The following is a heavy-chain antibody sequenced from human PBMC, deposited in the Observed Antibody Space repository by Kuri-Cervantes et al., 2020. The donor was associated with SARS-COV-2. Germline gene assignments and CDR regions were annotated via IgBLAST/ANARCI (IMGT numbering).Heavy chain of an antibody. CDR1: GFSFNNYA. Sequence: GESLKISCAASGFSFNNYAMNWVRQAPGKGLEWVSTISGTGGSTYYADSVKGRFTISRDKSGNTLYLQMSSLRAEDTAIYYCAKDKGSPRGWGTMIKGYFDYWGQGTQVTVSS. D-gene: IGHD3-22*01. V-gene: IGHV3-23*01. J-gene: IGHJ4*02. CDR3: AKDKGSPRGWGTMIKGYFDY. CDR2: ISGTGGST.